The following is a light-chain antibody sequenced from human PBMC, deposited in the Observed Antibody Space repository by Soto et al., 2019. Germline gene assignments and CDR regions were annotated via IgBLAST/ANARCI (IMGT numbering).Light chain of an antibody. CDR1: SSDVGGYNY. J-gene: IGLJ1*01. Sequence: QSALTQPRSVSGSPGQSVTISCTGTSSDVGGYNYVSWYQQHPGKAPKLMIYDVSKRPSGVPDRFSGSKSDNTASLTISGLQAEDEADYYCCSNAVGSTYVFGTGTKLTVL. CDR3: CSNAVGSTYV. CDR2: DVS. V-gene: IGLV2-11*01.